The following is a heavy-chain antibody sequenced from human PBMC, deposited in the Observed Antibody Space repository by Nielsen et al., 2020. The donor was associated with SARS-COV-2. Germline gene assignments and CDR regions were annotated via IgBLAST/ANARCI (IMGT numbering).Heavy chain of an antibody. V-gene: IGHV4-39*01. CDR2: IYYSGST. CDR3: ARSGGDSNYYYYYGMDV. D-gene: IGHD4-23*01. Sequence: ESLKISCTVSGGSISSSSYYWGWIRQPPGKGLEWIGSIYYSGSTYYNPSLKSRVTISVDTSKNQFSLKLSSVTAADTAVYYCARSGGDSNYYYYYGMDVWGQGTTVTVSS. J-gene: IGHJ6*02. CDR1: GGSISSSSYY.